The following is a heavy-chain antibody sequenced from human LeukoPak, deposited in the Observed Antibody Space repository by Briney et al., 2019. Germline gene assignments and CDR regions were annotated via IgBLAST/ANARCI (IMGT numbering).Heavy chain of an antibody. Sequence: GESPKISCKGSGYIFSSYWIGWARQMPGKGLEWMGIIYPGGSDTRYSPPFQGQVTISADKSISTAYVQWNSLRASDTAMYYCARHQYYYDTRAYDIDYWGQGTLVIVTS. CDR3: ARHQYYYDTRAYDIDY. CDR1: GYIFSSYW. CDR2: IYPGGSDT. D-gene: IGHD3-22*01. V-gene: IGHV5-51*01. J-gene: IGHJ4*02.